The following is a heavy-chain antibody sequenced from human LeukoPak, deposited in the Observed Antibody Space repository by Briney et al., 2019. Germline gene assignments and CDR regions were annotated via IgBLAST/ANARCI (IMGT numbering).Heavy chain of an antibody. D-gene: IGHD5-24*01. CDR1: GGSLSDNKFY. V-gene: IGHV4-39*02. J-gene: IGHJ4*02. Sequence: PSETLSLTCAVSGGSLSDNKFYWGWIRQSPGKGLQWIGSIYYSGTTYYNPSLQSRVIVSVDTSNNQFSLRLDSVTAADTAVYYCARESQEKYYFDYWGQGTLVTVSS. CDR2: IYYSGTT. CDR3: ARESQEKYYFDY.